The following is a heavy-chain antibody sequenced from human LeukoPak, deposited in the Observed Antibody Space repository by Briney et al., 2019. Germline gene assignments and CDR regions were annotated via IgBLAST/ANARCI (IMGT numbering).Heavy chain of an antibody. CDR2: INHSGST. CDR1: GGSFSGYY. J-gene: IGHJ4*02. D-gene: IGHD3-10*01. Sequence: SETLSLTCAVYGGSFSGYYWSWIRQPPGKGLEWIGEINHSGSTNYNPSLKSRVTISVDTSKNQFPLKLSSVTAADTAVYYCARTYGSKWLGANPRRATFDYWGQGTLVTVSS. V-gene: IGHV4-34*01. CDR3: ARTYGSKWLGANPRRATFDY.